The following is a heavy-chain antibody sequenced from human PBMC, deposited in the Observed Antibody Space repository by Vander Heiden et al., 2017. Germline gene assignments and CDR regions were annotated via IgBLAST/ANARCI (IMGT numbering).Heavy chain of an antibody. CDR1: GFTVSHNY. J-gene: IGHJ4*02. CDR3: AGATAGYCSGGICSYDTDY. D-gene: IGHD2-15*01. V-gene: IGHV3-53*01. CDR2: IYSDGGT. Sequence: EVQLVESGGGLIQPGGSLRLSCAASGFTVSHNYMNWVRQAPGKGLDAVSVIYSDGGTYYADSVKGRFTISRDNSKNMLYLQMNRLRAEDTAIYYCAGATAGYCSGGICSYDTDYWGQGTLVTVSS.